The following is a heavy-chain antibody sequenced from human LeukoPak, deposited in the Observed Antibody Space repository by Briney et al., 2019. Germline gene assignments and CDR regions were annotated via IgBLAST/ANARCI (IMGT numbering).Heavy chain of an antibody. J-gene: IGHJ4*02. Sequence: PSETLSLTCTVSGASISDTSYYWGWIRQSPGKGLEWIGSIYFSGNTYYNPSLKSRVTISVDTSKNQFSLKLSSVTAADTAVYYCASIDGYNFHLNYWGQGTLVTVSS. V-gene: IGHV4-39*07. CDR3: ASIDGYNFHLNY. D-gene: IGHD5-24*01. CDR2: IYFSGNT. CDR1: GASISDTSYY.